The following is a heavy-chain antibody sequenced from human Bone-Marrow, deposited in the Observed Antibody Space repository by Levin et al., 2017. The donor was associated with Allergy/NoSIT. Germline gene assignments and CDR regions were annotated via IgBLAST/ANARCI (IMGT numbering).Heavy chain of an antibody. CDR1: GFTFRNYA. CDR3: AKDTYTCSGGSCYFFDY. D-gene: IGHD2-15*01. Sequence: AGESLKISCAVSGFTFRNYAMHWVRQAPGRGLEWVAFISLDGNTQYYADSVKGRFIVSRDNSNNTLHLQMNSLRVEDTAIYYCAKDTYTCSGGSCYFFDYWGQGALVTVSS. J-gene: IGHJ4*02. V-gene: IGHV3-30*18. CDR2: ISLDGNTQ.